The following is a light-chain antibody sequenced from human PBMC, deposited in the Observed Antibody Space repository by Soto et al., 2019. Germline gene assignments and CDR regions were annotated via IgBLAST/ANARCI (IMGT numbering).Light chain of an antibody. V-gene: IGKV3-20*01. CDR3: QQYGSSPPT. Sequence: EVVLKQSAATVSLYPGERATLSCRASQSVSSYLAWYQQKPGQAPRLLIYRASNRATGIPDRFSGSGSGTDFTLTISRLEPEDFAVYYCQQYGSSPPTFGQGTKVDI. CDR1: QSVSSY. J-gene: IGKJ1*01. CDR2: RAS.